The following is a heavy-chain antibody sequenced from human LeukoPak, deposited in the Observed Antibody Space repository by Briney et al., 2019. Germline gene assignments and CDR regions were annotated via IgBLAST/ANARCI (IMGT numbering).Heavy chain of an antibody. J-gene: IGHJ6*03. CDR2: FDPEDGET. Sequence: ASVTVSCKVSGYTLTDLSIHWVRQAPGKGLEGMGGFDPEDGETIYSQKFQGRVTMTEDTSTDTAYMELSSLRSEDTAVYYCARGGYSSSWFVPYYMDVWGKGTTVTVSS. D-gene: IGHD6-13*01. V-gene: IGHV1-24*01. CDR3: ARGGYSSSWFVPYYMDV. CDR1: GYTLTDLS.